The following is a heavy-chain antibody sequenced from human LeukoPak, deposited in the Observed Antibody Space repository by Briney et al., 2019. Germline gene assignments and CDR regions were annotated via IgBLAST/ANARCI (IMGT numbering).Heavy chain of an antibody. CDR3: ARETEVPGGRSWDF. CDR2: IHPSGTT. V-gene: IGHV4-4*07. J-gene: IGHJ4*02. CDR1: GGSISSYY. D-gene: IGHD6-19*01. Sequence: SETLSLTRTVSGGSISSYYWTWIRQPAGKGLEWIGRIHPSGTTNHNPSLKSRVIMSLDMSNNQFSLKVRSVTAADTAVYYCARETEVPGGRSWDFWGQGTLVTVSS.